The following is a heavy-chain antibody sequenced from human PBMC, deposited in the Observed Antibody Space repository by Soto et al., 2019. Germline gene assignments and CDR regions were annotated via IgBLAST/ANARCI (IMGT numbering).Heavy chain of an antibody. CDR3: TSSYSTSSSPDY. Sequence: SETLSLTCSVSGGSMRNYYWNWIRQPPGRGLEWIGYVYHSGASNYNPSLKSRVSMSVDVSRNHFSLTLHSVTTADTAVYFCTSSYSTSSSPDYWGQGTLVTVS. J-gene: IGHJ4*02. V-gene: IGHV4-59*01. D-gene: IGHD6-6*01. CDR1: GGSMRNYY. CDR2: VYHSGAS.